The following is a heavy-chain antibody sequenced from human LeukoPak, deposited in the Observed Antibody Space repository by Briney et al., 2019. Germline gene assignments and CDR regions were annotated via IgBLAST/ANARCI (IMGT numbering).Heavy chain of an antibody. Sequence: PGGSLRLSCAASGFTFSDYWMSWVRQAPGKGLEWVANINQDGSLKYYVDSVKGRFTISRDNAKNSLYLQMNSLRVEDTAVYYCARGKSGSYGTKGYWGQGTLVTVSS. CDR3: ARGKSGSYGTKGY. CDR1: GFTFSDYW. D-gene: IGHD1-26*01. CDR2: INQDGSLK. V-gene: IGHV3-7*01. J-gene: IGHJ4*02.